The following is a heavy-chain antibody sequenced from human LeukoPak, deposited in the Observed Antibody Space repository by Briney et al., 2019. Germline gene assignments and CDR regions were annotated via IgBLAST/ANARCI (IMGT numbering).Heavy chain of an antibody. J-gene: IGHJ4*02. CDR2: IYYSGST. V-gene: IGHV4-39*01. CDR1: GGSISSSSYY. D-gene: IGHD2-2*01. Sequence: ASETLSLTCTVSGGSISSSSYYWGWIRQPPGKGLEWIGSIYYSGSTYYNPSLKSRVTISVDTSKNQFSLKLSSVTAADTAVYYCARHVPSRYCSSASCPFDYWGQGTLVTVSS. CDR3: ARHVPSRYCSSASCPFDY.